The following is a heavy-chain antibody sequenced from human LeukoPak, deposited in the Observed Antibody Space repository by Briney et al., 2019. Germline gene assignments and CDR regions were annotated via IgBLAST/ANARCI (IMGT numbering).Heavy chain of an antibody. J-gene: IGHJ5*02. D-gene: IGHD3-22*01. CDR2: IYYSGST. CDR1: GGSISSSSYY. CDR3: AREGYDSRTWFDP. V-gene: IGHV4-39*07. Sequence: SETLSLTCTVSGGSISSSSYYWGWIRQPPGKGLEWIGSIYYSGSTYYNPSLKSRVTISVDTSKNQFSLKLSSVTAADTAVYHCAREGYDSRTWFDPWGQGTLVTVSS.